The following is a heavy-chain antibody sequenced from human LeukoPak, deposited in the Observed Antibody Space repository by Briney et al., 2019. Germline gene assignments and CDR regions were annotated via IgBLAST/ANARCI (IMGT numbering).Heavy chain of an antibody. V-gene: IGHV3-23*01. J-gene: IGHJ4*02. CDR2: ISGSGGST. D-gene: IGHD3-3*01. CDR3: AKAFSSYDFWSGYYTGGVLDY. CDR1: GFTFSSYA. Sequence: GGSLRLSCAASGFTFSSYAMSWVRQAPGKGLEWVSAISGSGGSTYYADSVKGRFTISRDNSKNTLYLQMNSLRAEDTAVYYCAKAFSSYDFWSGYYTGGVLDYWGQGTLVTVSS.